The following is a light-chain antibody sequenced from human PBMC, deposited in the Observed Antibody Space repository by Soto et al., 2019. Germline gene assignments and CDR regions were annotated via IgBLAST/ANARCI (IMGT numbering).Light chain of an antibody. J-gene: IGKJ1*01. CDR2: GAS. CDR3: QQYNNWPWT. Sequence: PGARAPLSCRASQSLTSSYLAWYQQKPGQSPRLLIYGASRRATGIPDRFSGSGSGTDFTLTISRLESEDFAVYYCQQYNNWPWTFGQGTKVDIK. CDR1: QSLTSSY. V-gene: IGKV3-20*01.